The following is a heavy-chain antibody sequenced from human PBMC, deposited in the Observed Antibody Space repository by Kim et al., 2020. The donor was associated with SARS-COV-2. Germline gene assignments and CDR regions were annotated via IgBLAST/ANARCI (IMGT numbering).Heavy chain of an antibody. D-gene: IGHD3-3*01. V-gene: IGHV3-33*06. CDR2: IWYDGSNK. CDR1: GFTFSSYG. CDR3: AKENDSYYYYYGMDV. Sequence: GGSLRLSCAASGFTFSSYGMHWVRQAPGKGLEWVAVIWYDGSNKYYADSVKGRFTISRDNSKNTLYLQMNSLRAEDTAVYYCAKENDSYYYYYGMDVWGQGTTVTVSS. J-gene: IGHJ6*02.